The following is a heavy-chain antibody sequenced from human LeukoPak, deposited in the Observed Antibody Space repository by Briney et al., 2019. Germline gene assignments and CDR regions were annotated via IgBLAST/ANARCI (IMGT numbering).Heavy chain of an antibody. CDR1: GGSFSGYY. J-gene: IGHJ6*03. CDR3: ARRATYYYYMDV. Sequence: PSETLSLTCAVYGGSFSGYYWSWIRQPPGKGLEWIGEINHSGSTNYNPSLKSRVTISVDTSKNQFSLKVSSVTAADTAVYYCARRATYYYYMDVWGKGTTVTVSS. D-gene: IGHD5-12*01. CDR2: INHSGST. V-gene: IGHV4-34*01.